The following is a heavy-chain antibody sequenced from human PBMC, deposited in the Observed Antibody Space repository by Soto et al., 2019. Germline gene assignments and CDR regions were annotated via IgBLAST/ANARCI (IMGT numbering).Heavy chain of an antibody. CDR1: GYSFTSYW. CDR2: IDPSDSYT. Sequence: GESLKISCKGSGYSFTSYWISWVRQMPGKGLEWMGRIDPSDSYTNYSPSFQGHVTISADKSISTAYLQWSSLKASDTAMYYCARGCSSTSCYSRSTYGMDVWGHGTTVTVSS. CDR3: ARGCSSTSCYSRSTYGMDV. V-gene: IGHV5-10-1*01. J-gene: IGHJ6*02. D-gene: IGHD2-2*01.